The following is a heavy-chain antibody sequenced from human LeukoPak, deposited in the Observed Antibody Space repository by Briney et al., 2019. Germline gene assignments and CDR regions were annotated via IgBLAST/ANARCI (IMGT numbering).Heavy chain of an antibody. D-gene: IGHD3-3*01. CDR3: ARGSDWTIFGVVYPFDY. CDR2: IFTGGST. CDR1: GGSINNGNHF. Sequence: PSETLSLTCTVSGGSINNGNHFWTWIRQPAGKGLEWIGRIFTGGSTNYNPSLKSRVTISVDTSKNQFSLKLSSVTAADTAVYYCARGSDWTIFGVVYPFDYWGQGTLITVSS. J-gene: IGHJ4*02. V-gene: IGHV4-61*02.